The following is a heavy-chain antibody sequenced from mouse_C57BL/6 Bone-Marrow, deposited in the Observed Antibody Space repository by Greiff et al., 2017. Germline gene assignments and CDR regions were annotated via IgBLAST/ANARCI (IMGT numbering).Heavy chain of an antibody. J-gene: IGHJ1*03. CDR2: IDPSDSET. V-gene: IGHV1-52*01. D-gene: IGHD1-2*01. Sequence: QVQLQQPGAELVRPGSSVKLSCKASGYTFTSYWLHWVKQRPIQGLEWIGNIDPSDSETHYNQKFKDKATLTVDKSSSTAYRQLISLTSEDSAVYYCARYGGFYWYFDVWGTGTTVTVSS. CDR1: GYTFTSYW. CDR3: ARYGGFYWYFDV.